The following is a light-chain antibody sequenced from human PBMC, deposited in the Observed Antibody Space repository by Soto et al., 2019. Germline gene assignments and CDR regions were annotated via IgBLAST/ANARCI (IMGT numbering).Light chain of an antibody. CDR1: SSDVGGYNY. V-gene: IGLV2-14*01. CDR2: EVS. Sequence: QSALTQPASVSGSPGQSITISCTGTSSDVGGYNYVSWYQQHPGKAPKLIIYEVSNRPSGVSNRFSGSNSGNTTSLTISGRLADDDAAYYCCSYTTSNSTGVFGRGTKLTVL. J-gene: IGLJ3*02. CDR3: CSYTTSNSTGV.